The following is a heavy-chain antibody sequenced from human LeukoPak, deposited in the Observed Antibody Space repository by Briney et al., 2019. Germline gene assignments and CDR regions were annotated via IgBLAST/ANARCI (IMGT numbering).Heavy chain of an antibody. J-gene: IGHJ6*02. V-gene: IGHV4-31*03. D-gene: IGHD3-3*01. CDR2: IYYSGST. Sequence: NSSETLSLTCTVSGGSISSGGYYWSWIRQHPGKGLEWIGYIYYSGSTYYNPSLKSRVTMSVDTSKNQFSLKLSSVTAADTAVYYCARGGRITIFGVVPGPYYYGMDVWGQGTTVTVSS. CDR1: GGSISSGGYY. CDR3: ARGGRITIFGVVPGPYYYGMDV.